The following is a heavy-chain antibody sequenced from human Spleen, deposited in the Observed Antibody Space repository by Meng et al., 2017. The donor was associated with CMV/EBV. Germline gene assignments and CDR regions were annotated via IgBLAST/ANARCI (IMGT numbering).Heavy chain of an antibody. V-gene: IGHV3-30-3*01. CDR1: GFTFSTYA. Sequence: GESLKISCAASGFTFSTYAMYWVRQAPGKGLEWVALISYHGSNKYYADSVKGRFTISRDNSINTLYLQMDSLRAEDTALYYCARDRPPEFWNGYFRDYFYYYAMDVWGQGTTVTVSS. J-gene: IGHJ6*02. CDR2: ISYHGSNK. CDR3: ARDRPPEFWNGYFRDYFYYYAMDV. D-gene: IGHD3-3*01.